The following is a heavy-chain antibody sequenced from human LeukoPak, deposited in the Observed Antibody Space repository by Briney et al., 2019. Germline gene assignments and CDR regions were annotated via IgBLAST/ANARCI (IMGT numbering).Heavy chain of an antibody. CDR3: ARDGAVGSRYYYMDV. J-gene: IGHJ6*03. D-gene: IGHD3-16*01. Sequence: YADSVKGRFTISRDNAKNSLYLQMNSLRAEDTAVYYCARDGAVGSRYYYMDVWGKGTTVTVSS. V-gene: IGHV3-11*06.